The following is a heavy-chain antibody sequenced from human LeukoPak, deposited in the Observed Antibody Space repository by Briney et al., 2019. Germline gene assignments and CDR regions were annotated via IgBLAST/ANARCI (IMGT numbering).Heavy chain of an antibody. D-gene: IGHD5-18*01. V-gene: IGHV3-21*01. CDR3: ARDGIVDTAMVTTRPPDY. CDR1: GFTFSSYS. J-gene: IGHJ4*02. CDR2: ISSSSSYI. Sequence: PGGSLRLSCAASGFTFSSYSMNWVRQAPGKGLEWVSSISSSSSYIYYADSVKGRFTISRDNAKNSLYLQMNSLRAEDTAVYYCARDGIVDTAMVTTRPPDYWGQGTLVTVSS.